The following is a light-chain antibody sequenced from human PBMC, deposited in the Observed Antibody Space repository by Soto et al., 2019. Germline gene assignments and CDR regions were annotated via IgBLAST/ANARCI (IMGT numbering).Light chain of an antibody. Sequence: EIVLTQTPGTVSLSPGERATLSCRASQSVRSTYFAWYQHKPGQAPRLLIFDASTRATGIPDRFSGSGSGTDFTLTISRLEPEDFAIYYCHQYGHSPVTFGGGTKVEIK. V-gene: IGKV3-20*01. CDR1: QSVRSTY. CDR2: DAS. CDR3: HQYGHSPVT. J-gene: IGKJ4*01.